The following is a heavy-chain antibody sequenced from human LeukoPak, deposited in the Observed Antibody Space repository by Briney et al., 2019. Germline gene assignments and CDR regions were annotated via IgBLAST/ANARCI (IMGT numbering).Heavy chain of an antibody. CDR2: TYYRFKWYD. Sequence: SQTLSLTCAIPGDSVSSNSAAWTWIRQSPSRGLEWLGRTYYRFKWYDDYAVSVKSRITITPDTSKNQFSLQLNSVTPEDTAVYYCAVNIGWMTLYWGQGSLVTVSS. CDR1: GDSVSSNSAA. CDR3: AVNIGWMTLY. V-gene: IGHV6-1*01. J-gene: IGHJ4*02. D-gene: IGHD6-19*01.